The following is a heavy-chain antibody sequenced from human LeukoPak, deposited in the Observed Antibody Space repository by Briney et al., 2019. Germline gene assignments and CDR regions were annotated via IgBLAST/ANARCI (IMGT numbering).Heavy chain of an antibody. J-gene: IGHJ4*02. CDR2: IQQDGSEK. V-gene: IGHV3-7*05. CDR1: GFTFSNYL. D-gene: IGHD5-18*01. CDR3: AREAQLWLQPLDY. Sequence: GGSLRLSCVASGFTFSNYLMSWGRQAPGKGLEWVANIQQDGSEKNYVDSVKGRCTISRDNAKNSLYLQMNSLRAEDTAVYYCAREAQLWLQPLDYWGQGTLVTVSS.